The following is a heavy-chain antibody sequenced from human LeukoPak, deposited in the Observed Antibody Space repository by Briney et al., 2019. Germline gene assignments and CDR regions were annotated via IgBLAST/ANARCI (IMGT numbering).Heavy chain of an antibody. CDR2: INHSGST. CDR3: ARAFDRNFDY. D-gene: IGHD3-9*01. Sequence: KPSETLSLTCTVSGGSISSSTSYWGWIRQPPGKGLEWIGEINHSGSTNYNPSLKSRVTISVDTSKNQFSLKLSSVTAADTAVYYCARAFDRNFDYWGQGTLVTVSS. J-gene: IGHJ4*02. V-gene: IGHV4-39*07. CDR1: GGSISSSTSY.